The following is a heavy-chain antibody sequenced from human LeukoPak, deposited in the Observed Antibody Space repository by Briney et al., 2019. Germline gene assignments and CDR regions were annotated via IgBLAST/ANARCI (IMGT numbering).Heavy chain of an antibody. Sequence: ASVKVSCKASGYIFTSYGISWVRQAPGQGLEWMGWISAYNGNTNYAQKLQGRVTVTTDTSTSTAYMELRSLRSDDTAVFYCARDRWFGEFPFDYWGQGTLVTVSS. D-gene: IGHD3-10*01. CDR1: GYIFTSYG. CDR2: ISAYNGNT. J-gene: IGHJ4*02. V-gene: IGHV1-18*01. CDR3: ARDRWFGEFPFDY.